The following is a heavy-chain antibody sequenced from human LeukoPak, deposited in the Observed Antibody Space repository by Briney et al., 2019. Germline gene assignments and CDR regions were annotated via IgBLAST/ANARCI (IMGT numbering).Heavy chain of an antibody. CDR3: ARGSSYDSSGYQY. V-gene: IGHV4-61*02. CDR2: IYTSGST. Sequence: PSQTLSLTCTVSGGSISSGSYYWSWVRQPAGKGREWIGRIYTSGSTNYTPSLKSRVTISVDTSKNQFSLKLSSVTAADTAVYYCARGSSYDSSGYQYWGQGTLVTVSS. CDR1: GGSISSGSYY. J-gene: IGHJ4*02. D-gene: IGHD3-22*01.